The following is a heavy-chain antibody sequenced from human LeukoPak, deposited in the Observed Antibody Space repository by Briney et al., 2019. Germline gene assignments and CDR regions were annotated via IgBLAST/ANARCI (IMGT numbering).Heavy chain of an antibody. CDR2: IYYSGST. CDR3: AKEFWNSRSGCLQAFDI. CDR1: GGSISSSSYY. Sequence: SETLSLTCTVSGGSISSSSYYWGWIRQPPGKGLEWIGSIYYSGSTYYNPSLKSRVTISVDTSKNQFSLKLSSVTAADTAVYYCAKEFWNSRSGCLQAFDIWGQGTMVTVSA. V-gene: IGHV4-39*02. J-gene: IGHJ3*02. D-gene: IGHD3-10*01.